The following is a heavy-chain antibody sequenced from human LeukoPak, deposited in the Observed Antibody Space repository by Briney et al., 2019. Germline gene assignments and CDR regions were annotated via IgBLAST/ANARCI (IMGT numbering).Heavy chain of an antibody. Sequence: ASVKVSCKASGYTFTGYYMHWVRQAPGQGLEWMGWINPNSGGTNYAQKFQGRVTMTRDTSISTAYMELSRLRSDDTAVYYCGRGGGGDFGVVPEYFQHWGQGTLVTVSS. D-gene: IGHD3-3*01. CDR3: GRGGGGDFGVVPEYFQH. J-gene: IGHJ1*01. V-gene: IGHV1-2*02. CDR2: INPNSGGT. CDR1: GYTFTGYY.